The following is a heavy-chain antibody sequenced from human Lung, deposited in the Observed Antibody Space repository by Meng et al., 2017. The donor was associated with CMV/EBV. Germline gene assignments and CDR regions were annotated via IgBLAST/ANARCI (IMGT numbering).Heavy chain of an antibody. J-gene: IGHJ4*02. CDR2: INEDGNSI. D-gene: IGHD1-26*01. Sequence: EVRLVESGGGLFQPGGSLRLSCEGSGFTFSGYGMHWVRKAPGKGLVWVSRINEDGNSISYADSVKGRFTISRDNAKNTLYLQMNSLRVEDTAVYYCARGVGESLGWEMGYWGQGILVTVSA. V-gene: IGHV3-74*01. CDR3: ARGVGESLGWEMGY. CDR1: GFTFSGYG.